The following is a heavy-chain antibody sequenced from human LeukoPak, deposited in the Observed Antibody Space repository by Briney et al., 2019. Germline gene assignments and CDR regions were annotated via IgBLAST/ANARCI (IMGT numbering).Heavy chain of an antibody. J-gene: IGHJ3*01. CDR3: ARKGDTSRGDAFDV. CDR1: GYTFNNYD. D-gene: IGHD3-16*01. Sequence: ASVKVSCKASGYTFNNYDISWVRQAPGQGLEWMGWISVYNGNTNYAQKLQGRVTMTTDTSTSTAYMQLRSLTSDDTAVYYCARKGDTSRGDAFDVWGQGTMVTVSS. V-gene: IGHV1-18*01. CDR2: ISVYNGNT.